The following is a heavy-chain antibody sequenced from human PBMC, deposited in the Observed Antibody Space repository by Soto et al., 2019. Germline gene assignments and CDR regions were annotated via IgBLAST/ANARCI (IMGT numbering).Heavy chain of an antibody. CDR2: ISYDGSNK. J-gene: IGHJ6*02. D-gene: IGHD6-19*01. CDR1: GFTFSSYA. Sequence: QVQLVESGGGVVQPGRSLRLSCAASGFTFSSYAMHWVRQAPGKGLEWVAVISYDGSNKYYADSVKGRFTISRDNSKNTQYLHMNSLRAEDTAVYYCAREDGSGWYPYYYYYGMDVWGQGTTVTVSS. V-gene: IGHV3-30-3*01. CDR3: AREDGSGWYPYYYYYGMDV.